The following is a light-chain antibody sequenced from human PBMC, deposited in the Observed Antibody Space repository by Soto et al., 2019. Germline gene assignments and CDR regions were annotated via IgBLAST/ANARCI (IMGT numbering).Light chain of an antibody. J-gene: IGKJ4*01. V-gene: IGKV3-20*01. CDR2: GAS. CDR1: QTITNNL. CDR3: QLYSSSPLS. Sequence: TVLTQSPGTLSLSPGERATLSCRASQTITNNLVAWYQQKPGQAPRLLIYGASTRAAGIPDRFGGSGSGTDFTLTISGLEPEDCAVYYCQLYSSSPLSFGGGAKVEIK.